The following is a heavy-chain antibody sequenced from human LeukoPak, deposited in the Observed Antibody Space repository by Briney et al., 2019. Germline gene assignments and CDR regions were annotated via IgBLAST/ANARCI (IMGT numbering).Heavy chain of an antibody. CDR1: GFTFSSYW. V-gene: IGHV3-74*01. CDR2: INSDGSST. D-gene: IGHD6-19*01. Sequence: GGSLRLSCAASGFTFSSYWMHWVRQAPGKGLVWVSRINSDGSSTSYADSVKGRFTISRDNAKNSLYLQMNSLRAEDTAVYYCARDIGEGNGWVDYYYYYMDVWGKGTTVTVSS. CDR3: ARDIGEGNGWVDYYYYYMDV. J-gene: IGHJ6*03.